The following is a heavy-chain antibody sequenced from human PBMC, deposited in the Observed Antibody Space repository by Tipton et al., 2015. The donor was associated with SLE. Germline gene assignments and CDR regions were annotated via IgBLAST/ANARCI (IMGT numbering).Heavy chain of an antibody. CDR3: ARGPIVVVPAANYYYYYGMDV. CDR2: INHSGST. D-gene: IGHD2-2*01. V-gene: IGHV4-39*07. CDR1: GGSIRSRSYY. Sequence: TLSLTCTVSGGSIRSRSYYWAWIRQPPGKGLEWIGEINHSGSTKYNPSLESRVTISVDTSNNQFSLKLSSVTAADTAVYYCARGPIVVVPAANYYYYYGMDVWGQGTTVTVSS. J-gene: IGHJ6*02.